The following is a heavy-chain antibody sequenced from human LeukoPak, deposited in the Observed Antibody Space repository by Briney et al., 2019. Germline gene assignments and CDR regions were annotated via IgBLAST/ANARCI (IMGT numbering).Heavy chain of an antibody. Sequence: ASVKVSCKASGYTFTGYYMHWVRQAPGQGLEWMGWINPNSGGTNYAQKFQGRVTMTRDTSISTAYMELSRLRSDDTAVYYCARDRRVSSSWYPEYWFDPWGQEPWSPSPQ. CDR1: GYTFTGYY. J-gene: IGHJ5*02. CDR2: INPNSGGT. D-gene: IGHD6-13*01. CDR3: ARDRRVSSSWYPEYWFDP. V-gene: IGHV1-2*02.